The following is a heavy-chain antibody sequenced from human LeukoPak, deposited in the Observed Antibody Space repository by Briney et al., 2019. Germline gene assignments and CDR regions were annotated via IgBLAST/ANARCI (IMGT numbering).Heavy chain of an antibody. Sequence: GASVKVSCKASGYTFTGYYMHWVRQAPGQGLEWMGWINPNSGGTKYAQKFQGRVTMTRDTSISTAYMELSRLRSDDTAVYYCASPRNNPHRIAAAADYYYYGMDVWGQGTTVTVSS. CDR1: GYTFTGYY. CDR2: INPNSGGT. D-gene: IGHD6-13*01. CDR3: ASPRNNPHRIAAAADYYYYGMDV. J-gene: IGHJ6*02. V-gene: IGHV1-2*02.